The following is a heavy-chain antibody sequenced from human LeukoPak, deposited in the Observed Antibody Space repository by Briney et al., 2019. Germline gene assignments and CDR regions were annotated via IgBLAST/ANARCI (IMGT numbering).Heavy chain of an antibody. D-gene: IGHD3-16*01. CDR1: GYSISSGYY. CDR3: ARPSGYGAFDI. V-gene: IGHV4-38-2*02. Sequence: SETLSLTCTVSGYSISSGYYWGWIRQPPGKGLEWIGEINHSGSTNYNPSLKSRVTISVDTSKNQFSLKLSSVTAADTAVYYCARPSGYGAFDIWGQGTMVTVSS. CDR2: INHSGST. J-gene: IGHJ3*02.